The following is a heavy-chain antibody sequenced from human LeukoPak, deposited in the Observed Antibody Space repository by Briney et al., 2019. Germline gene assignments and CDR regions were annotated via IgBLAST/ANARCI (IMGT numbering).Heavy chain of an antibody. V-gene: IGHV3-23*01. J-gene: IGHJ4*02. CDR2: IGGSGGAM. CDR3: ASPATTVTGGY. D-gene: IGHD4-17*01. CDR1: GFTFSNYA. Sequence: GGSLRLSCAASGFTFSNYAMTWVRQAPGQGLEWVSTIGGSGGAMFYADSVKGRFTISRDNSKNTLYLQMNSLRAEDTAVYYCASPATTVTGGYWGQGTLATVSS.